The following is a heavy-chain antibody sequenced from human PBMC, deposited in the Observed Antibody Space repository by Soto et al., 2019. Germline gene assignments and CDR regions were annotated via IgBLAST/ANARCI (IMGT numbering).Heavy chain of an antibody. CDR2: IIPIFGTA. CDR3: ASNIAVAGRGGPYYYYGMDV. Sequence: SVKVSCKASGGTFSSYAISWVRQAPGQGLEWMGGIIPIFGTANYAQKFQGRVTITADESTSTAYMELSSLRSEDTAVYYCASNIAVAGRGGPYYYYGMDVWGQGTTVTVSS. CDR1: GGTFSSYA. V-gene: IGHV1-69*13. D-gene: IGHD6-19*01. J-gene: IGHJ6*02.